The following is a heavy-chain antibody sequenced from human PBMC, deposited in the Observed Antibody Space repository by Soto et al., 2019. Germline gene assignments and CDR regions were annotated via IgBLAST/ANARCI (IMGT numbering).Heavy chain of an antibody. CDR1: GFTFSSYG. J-gene: IGHJ6*02. V-gene: IGHV3-23*01. D-gene: IGHD3-3*01. CDR3: AKSNQIFGVLIDYYYYGMDV. Sequence: GGSLRLSCAASGFTFSSYGMSWVRQAPGKGPEWVSTLSGSGDRTDYADSVRGRFTISRDNSKDTVYLQMNSLRTEDTAIYYCAKSNQIFGVLIDYYYYGMDVWGQGTTVTAP. CDR2: LSGSGDRT.